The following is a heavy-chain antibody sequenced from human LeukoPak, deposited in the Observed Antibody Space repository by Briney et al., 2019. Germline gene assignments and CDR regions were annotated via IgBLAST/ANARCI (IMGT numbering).Heavy chain of an antibody. CDR1: GFSVSTPGMG. CDR3: AHRTQWALSHFDF. Sequence: SGPTLVNPTQTLTLTCTFSGFSVSTPGMGVGWIRQPPGKALEWLAVIYWDDTKHYSPSLKSRLAVTKDTSGNQVVLTLTNVDPVDTATYYCAHRTQWALSHFDFWGQGTLVTVSS. D-gene: IGHD1-26*01. J-gene: IGHJ4*02. CDR2: IYWDDTK. V-gene: IGHV2-5*02.